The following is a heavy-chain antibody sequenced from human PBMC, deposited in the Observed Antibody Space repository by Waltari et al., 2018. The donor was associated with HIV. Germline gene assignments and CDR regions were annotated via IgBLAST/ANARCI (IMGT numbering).Heavy chain of an antibody. CDR1: GFTVISVY. CDR2: IHSSGGT. CDR3: ARDTTVVGTRYFDY. Sequence: EVQLVESGGGLIQPGGSLRLSCAASGFTVISVYMSWVRQAPGKGLEWVSVIHSSGGTNYADSVKGRFTISRDNSKNTLYLQMNSLGAEDTAVYYCARDTTVVGTRYFDYWGRGTLVTVSS. D-gene: IGHD6-13*01. J-gene: IGHJ4*02. V-gene: IGHV3-53*01.